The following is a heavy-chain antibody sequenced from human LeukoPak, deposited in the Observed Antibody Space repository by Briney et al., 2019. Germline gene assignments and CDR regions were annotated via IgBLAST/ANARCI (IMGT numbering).Heavy chain of an antibody. Sequence: SETLSLTCAVYGGSFSGYYWSWIRQPPGKGLEWIGEINHSGSTNYKPSLKSRVTISVDTSKNQFSLKLSSVTAADTAVYYCARGQTSSWDVWGKGTTVTVSS. D-gene: IGHD6-13*01. V-gene: IGHV4-34*01. CDR2: INHSGST. CDR3: ARGQTSSWDV. CDR1: GGSFSGYY. J-gene: IGHJ6*04.